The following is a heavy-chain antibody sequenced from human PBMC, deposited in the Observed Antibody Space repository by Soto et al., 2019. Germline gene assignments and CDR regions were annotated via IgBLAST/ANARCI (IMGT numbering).Heavy chain of an antibody. V-gene: IGHV3-11*05. CDR3: ARASGRRHVCTFYYGLDV. CDR1: GFSVGDNY. J-gene: IGHJ6*02. CDR2: SSSSGGYT. Sequence: QVQLVESGGGLVEPGGSLRLSCAASGFSVGDNYMTWIRQAPGKGLEWLSYSSSSGGYTNYADSVKGRFTISRDNAQNSLYLQMDSLRAEDTYVYFCARASGRRHVCTFYYGLDVWGQGTTFTVSS. D-gene: IGHD3-16*01.